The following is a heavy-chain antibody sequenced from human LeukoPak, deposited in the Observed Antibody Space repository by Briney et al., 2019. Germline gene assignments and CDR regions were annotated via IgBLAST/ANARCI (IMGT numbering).Heavy chain of an antibody. Sequence: SETLSLTCTVSGGXISSSSYYWGWIRQPPGKGLEWIGSIYYSGSTYYNPSLNSRVTISVDTSKNQFSLKLRSVTAADTAVYYCARRDMTALTAYVFDIWGQGTMVTVSS. J-gene: IGHJ3*02. CDR1: GGXISSSSYY. D-gene: IGHD4-11*01. CDR3: ARRDMTALTAYVFDI. CDR2: IYYSGST. V-gene: IGHV4-39*01.